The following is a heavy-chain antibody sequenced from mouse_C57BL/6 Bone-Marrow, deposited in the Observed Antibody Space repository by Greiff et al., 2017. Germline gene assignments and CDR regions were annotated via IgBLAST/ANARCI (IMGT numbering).Heavy chain of an antibody. J-gene: IGHJ4*01. Sequence: EVQVVESEGGLVQPGSSMKLSCTASGFTFSDYYMAWVRQVPEKGLEWVANINYDGSSTYYLDSLKSRFIISRDNAKNILYLQMSSLKSEDTATYYCAREGSTMVTTGYAMDYWGQGTSVTVSS. D-gene: IGHD2-2*01. CDR2: INYDGSST. CDR1: GFTFSDYY. V-gene: IGHV5-16*01. CDR3: AREGSTMVTTGYAMDY.